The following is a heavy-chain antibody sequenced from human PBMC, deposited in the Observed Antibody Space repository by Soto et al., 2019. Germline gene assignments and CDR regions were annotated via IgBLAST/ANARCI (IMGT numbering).Heavy chain of an antibody. CDR3: ARLVLAAGTRGYYYYYYMDV. V-gene: IGHV4-39*01. CDR1: GGSISSSSYY. Sequence: QLQLQESGPGLVKPSETLSLTCTVSGGSISSSSYYWGWIRQPPGKGLEWIGSIYYSGSTYYNPSLKSRVTISVDTSKNQFSLKLSSVTAADTAVYYCARLVLAAGTRGYYYYYYMDVWGKGTTVTVSS. D-gene: IGHD6-13*01. CDR2: IYYSGST. J-gene: IGHJ6*03.